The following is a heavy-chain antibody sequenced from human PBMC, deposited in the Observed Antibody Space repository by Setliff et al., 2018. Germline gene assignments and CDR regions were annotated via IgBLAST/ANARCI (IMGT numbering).Heavy chain of an antibody. V-gene: IGHV1-2*07. CDR2: INPNSGGT. CDR3: SRLVRFCTTSTCQGASASEH. J-gene: IGHJ4*02. D-gene: IGHD2-8*01. Sequence: ASVKVSCKASGYTFTGYYMHWVRQAPGQGLEWMGWINPNSGGTNYAHKLQGRVSMTTDTSTGTAYMELRSLRSDDTAVYYCSRLVRFCTTSTCQGASASEHWGQGTLVTVSS. CDR1: GYTFTGYY.